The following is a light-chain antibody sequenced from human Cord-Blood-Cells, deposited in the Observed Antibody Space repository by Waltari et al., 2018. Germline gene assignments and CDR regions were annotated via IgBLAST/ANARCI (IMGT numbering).Light chain of an antibody. CDR3: QQYYSTPYT. CDR2: WAS. J-gene: IGKJ2*01. CDR1: QSVLYSSNNKNY. Sequence: DIVMTQSPDSLAVSLGERATIHCKSSQSVLYSSNNKNYLAWYQQKPGLPPKLLIYWASTRESGVPDRFSGSGSGTDFTLTISSLQAEDVAVYYCQQYYSTPYTFGQGTKLEIK. V-gene: IGKV4-1*01.